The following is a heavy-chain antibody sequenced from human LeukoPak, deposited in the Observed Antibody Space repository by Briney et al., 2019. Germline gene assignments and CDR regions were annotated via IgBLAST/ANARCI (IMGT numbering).Heavy chain of an antibody. V-gene: IGHV3-64*01. D-gene: IGHD5-12*01. CDR2: ISSNGDSI. CDR1: GFTFSSHA. CDR3: ATGAYGPGFVDY. J-gene: IGHJ4*02. Sequence: GGSLRLSCAASGFTFSSHAMHWVRQAPGKGLDYVSGISSNGDSIYYAKSVKGRLTISRDNCKNTLYLQMGSLRAEDMAVYYCATGAYGPGFVDYWGQGTLVTVSS.